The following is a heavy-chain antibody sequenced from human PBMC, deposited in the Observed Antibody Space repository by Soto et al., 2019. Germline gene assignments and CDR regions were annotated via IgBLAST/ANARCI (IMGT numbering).Heavy chain of an antibody. Sequence: QVQLQESGPGLVKPSQTLSLTCTVSGGSISSGGYYWNWIRQHPGKGLEWIGYIYYSGSTSYNPSLKSRVTISADTSKNQFSLKLSPLTAADTAVYYCARARYYDRSGYFGGFDYWGQGMLVTVSS. CDR2: IYYSGST. CDR1: GGSISSGGYY. V-gene: IGHV4-31*03. J-gene: IGHJ4*02. CDR3: ARARYYDRSGYFGGFDY. D-gene: IGHD3-22*01.